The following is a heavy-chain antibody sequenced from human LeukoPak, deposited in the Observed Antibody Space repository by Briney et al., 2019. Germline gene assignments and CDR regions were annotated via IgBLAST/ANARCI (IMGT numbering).Heavy chain of an antibody. CDR1: GFTFSSYA. V-gene: IGHV3-23*01. J-gene: IGHJ4*02. Sequence: PGGSLRLSCAASGFTFSSYAMSWVRQAPGKGLEWVSAISGSGGSTYYADSVKGRFTISRDNSKNTLYLQMNSLRAEDTAVYYCARGVYYYDSSGSRDPYYFDYWGQGTLVTVSS. CDR2: ISGSGGST. D-gene: IGHD3-22*01. CDR3: ARGVYYYDSSGSRDPYYFDY.